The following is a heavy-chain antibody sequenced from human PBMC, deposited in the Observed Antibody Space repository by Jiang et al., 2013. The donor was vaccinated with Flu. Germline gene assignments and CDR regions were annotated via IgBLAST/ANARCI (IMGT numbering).Heavy chain of an antibody. CDR1: GGSISRSSFY. J-gene: IGHJ3*02. Sequence: LLKPSETLSLTCTVSGGSISRSSFYWGWIRQPPGKGLEWIGTFYYSGSTYDNPSLKGRVTIPVDTSKNQFSLKLTSVTAADTAVYFCARQGYYLPYAFDIWGQGTMVTVSS. CDR2: FYYSGST. D-gene: IGHD2-8*01. V-gene: IGHV4-39*01. CDR3: ARQGYYLPYAFDI.